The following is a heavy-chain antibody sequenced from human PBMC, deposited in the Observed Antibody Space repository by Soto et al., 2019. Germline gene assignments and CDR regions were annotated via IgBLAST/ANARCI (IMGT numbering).Heavy chain of an antibody. CDR3: ARWVYYDSGGYYDS. CDR2: IYSSGVT. Sequence: QVQLQESGPRLVKPSETLSLTCTVSGGSISGHYWSWIRQPAGKGLEWIGRIYSSGVTNYNPSLKSRVTISVDTSKTQFSLRLSPVTAADTAVYYCARWVYYDSGGYYDSWGQGTLVTVSS. J-gene: IGHJ5*01. CDR1: GGSISGHY. D-gene: IGHD3-22*01. V-gene: IGHV4-4*07.